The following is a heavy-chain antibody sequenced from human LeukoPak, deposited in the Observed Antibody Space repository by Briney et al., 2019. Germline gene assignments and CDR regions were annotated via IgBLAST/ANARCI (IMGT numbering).Heavy chain of an antibody. CDR2: IIPIFGTA. Sequence: GASVKVSCKASGGTFSSYASSWGRQAPGQGLEWMGGIIPIFGTANYAQKFQGRVTITTDESTSTAYMELSSLRSEDTAVYYCARSQPGYCSSTSCPPVWDYMDVWGKGTTVTVSS. CDR3: ARSQPGYCSSTSCPPVWDYMDV. J-gene: IGHJ6*03. V-gene: IGHV1-69*05. CDR1: GGTFSSYA. D-gene: IGHD2-2*01.